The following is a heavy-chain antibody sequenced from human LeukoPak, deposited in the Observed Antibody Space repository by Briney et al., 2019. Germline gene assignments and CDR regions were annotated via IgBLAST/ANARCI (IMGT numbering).Heavy chain of an antibody. CDR3: ARHFAYSSSSYFDC. D-gene: IGHD6-6*01. V-gene: IGHV4-59*08. CDR2: VYYTGST. J-gene: IGHJ4*02. Sequence: SETLSLTCSVPGGSVSRYYWSWIRQSPGKGLEWIGYVYYTGSTNYNPSLKSRVTMFEDKSKNQFSLRLYSVTVADTAVYYCARHFAYSSSSYFDCWGQGSLVTVSS. CDR1: GGSVSRYY.